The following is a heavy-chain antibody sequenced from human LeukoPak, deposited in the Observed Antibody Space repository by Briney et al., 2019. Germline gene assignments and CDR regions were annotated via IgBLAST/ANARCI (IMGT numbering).Heavy chain of an antibody. V-gene: IGHV1-3*01. D-gene: IGHD4-17*01. CDR2: INAGNGDT. CDR3: ARSGMTTVTLFDY. Sequence: ASVKVSCKASGYIFTNYAMHWVRQAPGQRLEWMGRINAGNGDTKHSQKFQGRVTITADESTSTAYMELSSLRSEDTAVYYCARSGMTTVTLFDYWGQGTLVTVSS. J-gene: IGHJ4*02. CDR1: GYIFTNYA.